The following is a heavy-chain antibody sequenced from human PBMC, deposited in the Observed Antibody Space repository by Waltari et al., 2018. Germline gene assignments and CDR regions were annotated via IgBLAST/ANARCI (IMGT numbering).Heavy chain of an antibody. CDR3: ARQAARNFDY. V-gene: IGHV1-2*02. CDR2: INPNTGGT. CDR1: GYTFIGYY. J-gene: IGHJ4*02. Sequence: QVQPVQSGAEVKKPGASVNVSCKASGYTFIGYYIHWVRQAPGQGLEWMGWINPNTGGTKYAQKYQGRVTLTRDTSISTAYMELGSLGSDDMAVFYCARQAARNFDYWGQGTLVTVSS.